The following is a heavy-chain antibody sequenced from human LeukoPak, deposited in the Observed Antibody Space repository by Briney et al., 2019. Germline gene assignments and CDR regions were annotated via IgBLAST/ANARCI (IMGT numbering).Heavy chain of an antibody. D-gene: IGHD3-16*01. CDR3: ARVHYYDHNGCFDY. Sequence: GGSLRLSCAASGFTFSNYGMHWVRQAPGKGLEWVAIIWGDGSKTYYSDSVKGRFTISRDNSRNTVYLQIDSLRAEDTAMYYCARVHYYDHNGCFDYWGQGTLVTVSS. CDR2: IWGDGSKT. CDR1: GFTFSNYG. J-gene: IGHJ4*02. V-gene: IGHV3-33*01.